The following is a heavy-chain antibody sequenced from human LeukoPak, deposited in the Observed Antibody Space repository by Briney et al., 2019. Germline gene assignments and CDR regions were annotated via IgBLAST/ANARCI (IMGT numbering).Heavy chain of an antibody. V-gene: IGHV4-30-4*01. D-gene: IGHD3-3*01. Sequence: SETLSLTCTVSGGSISSGDYYWSWIRQPPGKGLEWIGYIYYSGSTYYNPSLKSRVTISVDTSKNQFSLKLSSVTAADTAVYYCARAFGYYDFWGGYYFRWFDPWGQGTLVTVSS. CDR1: GGSISSGDYY. J-gene: IGHJ5*02. CDR2: IYYSGST. CDR3: ARAFGYYDFWGGYYFRWFDP.